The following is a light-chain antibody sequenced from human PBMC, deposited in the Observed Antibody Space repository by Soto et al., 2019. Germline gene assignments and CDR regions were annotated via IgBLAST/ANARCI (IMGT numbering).Light chain of an antibody. CDR1: SGHSSYI. Sequence: QSVLTQYSSASASLGSSVKLTCTLSSGHSSYIIAWHQQQPGKAPRYLMKLEGSGSYNKGRGVPDRFSGSSSGADRYLTISNLHFEYEADYYCETWDSNTHTVFGGGTKLTAL. V-gene: IGLV4-60*02. CDR3: ETWDSNTHTV. J-gene: IGLJ3*02. CDR2: LEGSGSY.